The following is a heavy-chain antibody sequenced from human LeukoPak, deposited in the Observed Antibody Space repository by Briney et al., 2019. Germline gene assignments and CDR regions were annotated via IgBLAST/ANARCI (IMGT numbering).Heavy chain of an antibody. CDR3: ASARRGSPNWFDP. Sequence: AETLSLTCTVSSGSISNYYWSWIRQPPGKGLEWVGYIYYSGSTYYNPSLKSRVTISVDTSKTQFSLKLSSVTAADTAVYYCASARRGSPNWFDPWGQGTLVTVSS. J-gene: IGHJ5*02. CDR1: SGSISNYY. V-gene: IGHV4-59*08. D-gene: IGHD1-26*01. CDR2: IYYSGST.